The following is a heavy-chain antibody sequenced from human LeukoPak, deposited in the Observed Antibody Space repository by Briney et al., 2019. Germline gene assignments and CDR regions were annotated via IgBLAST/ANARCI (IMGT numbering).Heavy chain of an antibody. Sequence: PSETLSLTCAVSGGSISSNNWWSWVRQPPGKGLEWIGEIYHSGSTNYNPSLKSRVTISIDKSKNQFSPKLSSVTAADTAVYYCARLIVGTSTRFDYWGQGTLVTVSS. D-gene: IGHD1-26*01. CDR3: ARLIVGTSTRFDY. CDR2: IYHSGST. V-gene: IGHV4-4*02. CDR1: GGSISSNNW. J-gene: IGHJ4*02.